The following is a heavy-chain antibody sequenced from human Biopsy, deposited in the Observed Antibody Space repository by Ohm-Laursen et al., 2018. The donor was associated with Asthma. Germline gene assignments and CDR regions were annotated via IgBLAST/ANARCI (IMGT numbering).Heavy chain of an antibody. CDR3: VRDKVVVVPSSKGPTDCFDP. D-gene: IGHD2-15*01. J-gene: IGHJ5*02. CDR2: ISGYNGHT. Sequence: SSVKVSCKASGYTFSNYAISWVRQAPGQGLEWVGWISGYNGHTKFAQNVKGRLSLTTDTSTSTAYMELRSLTSDDTAVYYCVRDKVVVVPSSKGPTDCFDPWGQGTLVPVSS. V-gene: IGHV1-18*04. CDR1: GYTFSNYA.